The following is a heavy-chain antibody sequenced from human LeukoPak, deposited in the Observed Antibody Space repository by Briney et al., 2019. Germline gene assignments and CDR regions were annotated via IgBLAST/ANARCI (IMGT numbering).Heavy chain of an antibody. CDR1: GFSFSTCA. Sequence: GGSLRLSCAASGFSFSTCAMNWVRQAPGKGLEWVSAISGSGSNTYYADSVKGRFTISRDNYKNTLYLQMNSLGAEDTALYYCARDLRSSLIAWGQGILVTVSS. D-gene: IGHD2/OR15-2a*01. CDR3: ARDLRSSLIA. J-gene: IGHJ5*02. V-gene: IGHV3-23*01. CDR2: ISGSGSNT.